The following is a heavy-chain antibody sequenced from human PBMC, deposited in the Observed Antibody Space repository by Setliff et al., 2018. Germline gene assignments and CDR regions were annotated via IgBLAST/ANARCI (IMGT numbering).Heavy chain of an antibody. J-gene: IGHJ4*02. CDR1: GGTFSDYY. V-gene: IGHV4-34*01. D-gene: IGHD6-6*01. CDR3: GRGRNIAARLLDS. CDR2: INHRGST. Sequence: SETLSLTCAAYGGTFSDYYWTWIRQPPGKGLEWIGEINHRGSTNYNPSLKSRATISIDTSKDQFSLKLISMSAADTAVYFCGRGRNIAARLLDSWGQGALVTVSS.